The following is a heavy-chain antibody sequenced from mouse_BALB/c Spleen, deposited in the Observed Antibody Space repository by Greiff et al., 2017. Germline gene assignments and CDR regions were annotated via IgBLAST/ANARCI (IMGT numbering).Heavy chain of an antibody. J-gene: IGHJ2*01. V-gene: IGHV1-20*01. CDR2: INPYNGDT. Sequence: VHVKQSGPELVKPGASVKISCKASGYSFTGYFMNWVMQSHGKSLEWIGRINPYNGDTFYNQKFKGKATLTSDKSSSTAYMELSSLTSEDSAVYYCARSDWDEYYFDYWGQGTTLTVSS. D-gene: IGHD4-1*01. CDR1: GYSFTGYF. CDR3: ARSDWDEYYFDY.